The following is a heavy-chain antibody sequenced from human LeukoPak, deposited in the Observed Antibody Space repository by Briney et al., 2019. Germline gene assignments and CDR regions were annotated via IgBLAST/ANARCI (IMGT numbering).Heavy chain of an antibody. V-gene: IGHV3-23*01. CDR1: GFTFIMHV. CDR3: AKFIYGFPFDY. J-gene: IGHJ4*02. CDR2: ISGNGGAT. D-gene: IGHD2-2*02. Sequence: PGGSLRLSCAVSGFTFIMHVMTWVRQAPGKGLEWVSAISGNGGATYYADSVRGRFTISRDNSKNALYLQLNSLRAEDTAVYFCAKFIYGFPFDYWGQGTLVTVSS.